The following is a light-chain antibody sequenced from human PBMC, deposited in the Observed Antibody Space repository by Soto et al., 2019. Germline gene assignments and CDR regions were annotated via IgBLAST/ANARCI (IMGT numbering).Light chain of an antibody. CDR1: SRDVGGYNY. V-gene: IGLV2-14*01. CDR2: DVS. Sequence: QSALTQPASMSGSPGQSITISCTGTSRDVGGYNYVSWYQQHPGKAPKLMIYDVSNRPSGVSNRFSGSKSGNTASLTISGLQAEDEADYYCSSYTSSNTHVFGTGTKVTVL. J-gene: IGLJ1*01. CDR3: SSYTSSNTHV.